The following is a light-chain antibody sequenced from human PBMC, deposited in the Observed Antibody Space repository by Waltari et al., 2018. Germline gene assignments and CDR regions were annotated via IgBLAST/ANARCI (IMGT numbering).Light chain of an antibody. CDR1: SLRRSY. CDR2: GKN. V-gene: IGLV3-19*01. J-gene: IGLJ2*01. Sequence: SSELTQDPAVSVALGQTVRLTCQGDSLRRSYANWFQQKPGQAPVLVIYGKNNRSSGIPDRFSGSSSGNTASLTITGAQAEDEADYYCNSRDSSGNHLVVFGGGTKLTVL. CDR3: NSRDSSGNHLVV.